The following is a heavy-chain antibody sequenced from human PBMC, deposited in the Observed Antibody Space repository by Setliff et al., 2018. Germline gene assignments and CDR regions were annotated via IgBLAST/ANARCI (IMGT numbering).Heavy chain of an antibody. D-gene: IGHD5-12*01. Sequence: SVKVSCKASGGTFSSYAISWVRQAPGQGLEGMGRIIPICGTANYAQKFQGRVTITADKSTSTAYMELSSLRSGDTAVYYCARVRLVATTNYYYYYYMDVWGKGTTVTVSS. CDR3: ARVRLVATTNYYYYYYMDV. J-gene: IGHJ6*03. CDR1: GGTFSSYA. CDR2: IIPICGTA. V-gene: IGHV1-69*06.